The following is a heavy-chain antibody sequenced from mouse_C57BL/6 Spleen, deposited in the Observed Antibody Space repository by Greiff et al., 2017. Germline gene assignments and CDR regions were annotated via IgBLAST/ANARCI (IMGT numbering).Heavy chain of an antibody. CDR1: GYSFTGYY. J-gene: IGHJ3*01. D-gene: IGHD1-1*01. Sequence: VQLKQSGPELVKPGASVKISCKASGYSFTGYYMNWVKQSPEKSLEWIGEINPSTGGTTYNQKFKAKATLTVDKSSSTAYMQLKSLTSEDSAVYYCAKSYYGSSRGFAYWGQGTLVTVSA. V-gene: IGHV1-42*01. CDR2: INPSTGGT. CDR3: AKSYYGSSRGFAY.